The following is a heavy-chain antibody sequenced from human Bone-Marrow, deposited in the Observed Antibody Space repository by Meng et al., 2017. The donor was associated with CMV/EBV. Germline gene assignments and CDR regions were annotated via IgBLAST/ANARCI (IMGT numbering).Heavy chain of an antibody. D-gene: IGHD2-15*01. J-gene: IGHJ5*02. V-gene: IGHV1-69*04. CDR2: IIPIIDRD. Sequence: WERQAPGQGLEWMGRIIPIIDRDNDAQKLQGRVRMTRDTSKSTVYMELSSLRSEDTDVYYCARAFSRYCSGGSCYSGGWFDPWGQGTLVTVSS. CDR3: ARAFSRYCSGGSCYSGGWFDP.